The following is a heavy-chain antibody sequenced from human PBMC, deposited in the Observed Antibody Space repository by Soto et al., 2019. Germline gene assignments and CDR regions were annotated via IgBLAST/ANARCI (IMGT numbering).Heavy chain of an antibody. CDR1: GFTFSSYA. Sequence: VGSLRLSCAASGFTFSSYAMSWVRQAPGKGLEWVSAISGSGGSTYYADSVKGRFTISRDNSKNTLYLQMNSLRAEDTAVYYCAKRPSYYDSSGYKAHFDYWGQGTLVTVSS. CDR3: AKRPSYYDSSGYKAHFDY. D-gene: IGHD3-22*01. CDR2: ISGSGGST. J-gene: IGHJ4*02. V-gene: IGHV3-23*01.